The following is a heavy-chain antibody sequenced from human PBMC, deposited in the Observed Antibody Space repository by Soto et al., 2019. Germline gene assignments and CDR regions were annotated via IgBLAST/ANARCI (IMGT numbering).Heavy chain of an antibody. V-gene: IGHV4-30-2*01. CDR2: IYHSGST. J-gene: IGHJ6*02. CDR1: GGSISSGGYS. CDR3: ARARMLYGMDV. Sequence: SETLSLTCAVSGGSISSGGYSWSLIRQPPGKGLEWIGYIYHSGSTYYNPSLKSRVTISVDRSKNQFSLKLSSVTAADTAVYYCARARMLYGMDVWGQGTTVTVSS. D-gene: IGHD3-16*01.